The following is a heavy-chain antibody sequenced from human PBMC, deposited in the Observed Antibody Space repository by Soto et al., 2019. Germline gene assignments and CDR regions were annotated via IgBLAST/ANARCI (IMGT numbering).Heavy chain of an antibody. CDR2: IIPIFGTA. D-gene: IGHD2-15*01. V-gene: IGHV1-69*13. J-gene: IGHJ3*02. CDR3: ARTVVVVAHDAFDI. Sequence: AASVKVSCKASGGTFSSYAISWVRQAPGQGVEWMGGIIPIFGTANYAQKFQGRVTITADESTSTAYMELSSLRPEDTAVYYCARTVVVVAHDAFDIWGQGTMVTVSS. CDR1: GGTFSSYA.